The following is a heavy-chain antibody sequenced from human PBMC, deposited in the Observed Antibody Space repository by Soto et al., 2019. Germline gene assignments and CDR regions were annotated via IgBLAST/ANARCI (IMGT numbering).Heavy chain of an antibody. J-gene: IGHJ6*02. CDR1: GFSLTTGKMG. CDR3: ARMKVDSYQFYYAMDV. CDR2: IFSDNER. D-gene: IGHD3-9*01. V-gene: IGHV2-26*01. Sequence: QVTLKESGPALVKPTETLTLTCTVSGFSLTTGKMGVSWTRQPPGKALEWLAHIFSDNERSYSTSLQGRLTISMDTSGSQVVLSMTNVDPVDTATYYCARMKVDSYQFYYAMDVWGQGTTVTVSS.